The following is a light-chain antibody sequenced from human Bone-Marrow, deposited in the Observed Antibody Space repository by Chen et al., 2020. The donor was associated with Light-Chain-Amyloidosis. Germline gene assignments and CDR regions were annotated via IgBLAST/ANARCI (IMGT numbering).Light chain of an antibody. J-gene: IGLJ2*01. CDR3: QSAYSSGTYEVI. CDR2: RDT. Sequence: SYELTQPPSVSLSPGQTARITCSGDDLPTKYAYWYQQKPGKAPVLVIHRDTERPTGISERFSGYSSGTTATLNISGVQAEDEADYHCQSAYSSGTYEVIIGGGTKLTVL. V-gene: IGLV3-25*03. CDR1: DLPTKY.